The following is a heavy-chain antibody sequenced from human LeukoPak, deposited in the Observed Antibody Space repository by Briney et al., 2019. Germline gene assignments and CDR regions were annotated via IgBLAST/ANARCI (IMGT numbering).Heavy chain of an antibody. D-gene: IGHD3-9*01. CDR2: ISGSGGST. J-gene: IGHJ4*02. Sequence: PGGSLRLSCAASGFTSSSYAMSWVRQAPGKGLEWVSAISGSGGSTYYADSVKGRFTISRDNSKNTLYLQMNSLRAEDTAVYYCAKLSRYFDWLLQPIDYWGQGTLVTVSS. CDR3: AKLSRYFDWLLQPIDY. V-gene: IGHV3-23*01. CDR1: GFTSSSYA.